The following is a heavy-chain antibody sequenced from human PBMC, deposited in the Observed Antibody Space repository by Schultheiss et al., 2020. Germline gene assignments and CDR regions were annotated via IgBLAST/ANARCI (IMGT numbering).Heavy chain of an antibody. CDR3: ARDEEDGGNSGFNY. CDR2: INPNSGGT. Sequence: ASVKVSCKASGYTFTGYYLHWVRQTPGQGLEWMGWINPNSGGTNYAQKFQGRVTMTRDTSISTVFMELSSLRSDDTAVYYCARDEEDGGNSGFNYWGKGTLVTVAS. CDR1: GYTFTGYY. D-gene: IGHD4-23*01. V-gene: IGHV1-2*02. J-gene: IGHJ4*02.